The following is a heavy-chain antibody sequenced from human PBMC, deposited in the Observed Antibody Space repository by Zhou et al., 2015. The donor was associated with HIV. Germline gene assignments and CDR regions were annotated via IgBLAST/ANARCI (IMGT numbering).Heavy chain of an antibody. CDR2: VSWNSGTK. J-gene: IGHJ4*02. V-gene: IGHV3-9*01. D-gene: IGHD6-6*01. Sequence: EVQLVESGGGLVQPGRSLRLSCAVSGFTFDDYAMHWVRQPPGKGLEWVSSVSWNSGTKGYADSVKGRFTISRDNAKTSLYLQMNSLRADDTALYYCAKAQLGYCSSLPGDYWGQGTLVTVSS. CDR3: AKAQLGYCSSLPGDY. CDR1: GFTFDDYA.